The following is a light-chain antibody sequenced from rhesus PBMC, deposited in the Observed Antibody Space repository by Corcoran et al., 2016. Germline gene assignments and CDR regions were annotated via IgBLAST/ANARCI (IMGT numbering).Light chain of an antibody. CDR3: MQGTHWPLT. Sequence: DVVMTQSPLSLPVTLGQPASISCRSSQSLVQSDGKTYLNWLQQKPGQPPRRLIYQVSNRDSGVPDRFSGRGAGTDFTLKISRVEAEDVGVYYYMQGTHWPLTFGGGTKVELK. J-gene: IGKJ4*01. V-gene: IGKV2S9*01. CDR2: QVS. CDR1: QSLVQSDGKTY.